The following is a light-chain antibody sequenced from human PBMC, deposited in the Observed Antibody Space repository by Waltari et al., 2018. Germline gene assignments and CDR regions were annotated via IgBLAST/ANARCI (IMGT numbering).Light chain of an antibody. CDR3: ATWDDTLNGLYV. CDR1: RSNLATNT. Sequence: QSVLAQSPSATGPPGQRVTISCSGSRSNLATNTVNWYQHRLPGTAPKLLIYSDSQRPSGVPDRFSGSKSGTSASLAISGLQSEDEGDYYCATWDDTLNGLYVFGSGTKVTVL. V-gene: IGLV1-44*01. J-gene: IGLJ1*01. CDR2: SDS.